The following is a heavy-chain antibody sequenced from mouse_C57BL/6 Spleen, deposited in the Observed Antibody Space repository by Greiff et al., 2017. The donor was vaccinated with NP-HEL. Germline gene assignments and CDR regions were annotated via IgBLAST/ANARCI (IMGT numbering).Heavy chain of an antibody. V-gene: IGHV1-69*01. Sequence: VQLQQPGAELVMPGASVKLSCKASGYTFTSYWMPWVKQRPGQGLEWIGEIDPSDSYTNYNQKFKGKSTLTVDKSSSTAYMQLSSLTSEDSAVYYCARIYYGNYEAWFAYWGQGTLVTVSA. CDR2: IDPSDSYT. D-gene: IGHD2-1*01. CDR1: GYTFTSYW. J-gene: IGHJ3*01. CDR3: ARIYYGNYEAWFAY.